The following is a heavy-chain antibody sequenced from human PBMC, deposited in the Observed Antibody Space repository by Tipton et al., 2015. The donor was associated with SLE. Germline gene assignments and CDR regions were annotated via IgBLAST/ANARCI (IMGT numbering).Heavy chain of an antibody. CDR3: ARGWSSSSYYYYYMDV. J-gene: IGHJ6*03. CDR1: GGSISDSNFY. V-gene: IGHV4-39*07. Sequence: TLSLTCTVSGGSISDSNFYWGWIRQPPGKGLEWIGTVYYTGSTYYNPSLKSRVTISVDTSKNQFSLKLTSVTAADTAVYYCARGWSSSSYYYYYMDVWGKGTTVTVSS. D-gene: IGHD6-6*01. CDR2: VYYTGST.